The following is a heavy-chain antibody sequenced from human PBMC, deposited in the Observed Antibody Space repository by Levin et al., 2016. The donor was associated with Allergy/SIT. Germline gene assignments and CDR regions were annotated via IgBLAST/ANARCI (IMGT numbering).Heavy chain of an antibody. CDR2: SYYTGST. D-gene: IGHD6-6*01. CDR1: GDSITSGDYY. V-gene: IGHV4-31*03. Sequence: SETLSLTCTVSGDSITSGDYYWSWIRQPPGKGLEWIGYSYYTGSTYYNPSLKSRVSISVDTSKNQFSLKLTSVTAADTAVYYCATQDAGSSNWFDPWGQGTLVTVSS. J-gene: IGHJ5*02. CDR3: ATQDAGSSNWFDP.